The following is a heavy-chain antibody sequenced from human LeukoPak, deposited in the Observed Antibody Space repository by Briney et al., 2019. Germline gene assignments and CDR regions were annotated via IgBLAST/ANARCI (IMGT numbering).Heavy chain of an antibody. CDR1: GFTFSSYS. Sequence: GGSLRLSCAASGFTFSSYSMSWVRQAPGKGLEWVSAISGGGSAFYADSVKGRFTISRDTSKNTLYLQMNSLRAEDTALYYCAKDVSGVHRAVEYWGRGTLVTVSS. J-gene: IGHJ4*02. V-gene: IGHV3-23*01. D-gene: IGHD6-19*01. CDR3: AKDVSGVHRAVEY. CDR2: ISGGGSA.